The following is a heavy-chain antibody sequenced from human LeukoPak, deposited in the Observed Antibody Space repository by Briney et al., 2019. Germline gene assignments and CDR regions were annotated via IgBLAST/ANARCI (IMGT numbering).Heavy chain of an antibody. J-gene: IGHJ5*02. D-gene: IGHD3-22*01. CDR2: IYHSGST. CDR1: GGSISSNNW. V-gene: IGHV4-4*02. Sequence: SGTLSLTCAVSGGSISSNNWWSWVRQPPGKGLEWIGEIYHSGSTNYNPSLKSRVTISVDTSKNQFSLKLSSVTAADTAVYYCARGVYYDTSDNWFDPWGQGTLVTVSS. CDR3: ARGVYYDTSDNWFDP.